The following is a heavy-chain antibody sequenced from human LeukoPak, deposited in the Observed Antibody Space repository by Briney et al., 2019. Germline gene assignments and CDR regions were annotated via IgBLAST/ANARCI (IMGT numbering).Heavy chain of an antibody. CDR2: ISDNSGNT. Sequence: GGSLRLSCAASGFTFSSFAMSWVRQAPGQGLEWVSAISDNSGNTYYADSVKGRFTISRDNSKNTLYLQMNSLRAEDTAVYYCARDMGLDYWGQGTLVTVSS. CDR1: GFTFSSFA. CDR3: ARDMGLDY. D-gene: IGHD2-15*01. J-gene: IGHJ4*02. V-gene: IGHV3-23*01.